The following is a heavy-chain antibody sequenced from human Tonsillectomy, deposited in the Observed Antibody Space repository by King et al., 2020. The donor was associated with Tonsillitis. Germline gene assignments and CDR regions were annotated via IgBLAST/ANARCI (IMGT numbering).Heavy chain of an antibody. CDR1: GGSISSSSYY. J-gene: IGHJ4*02. D-gene: IGHD2-2*01. CDR3: ARRWVVTVSRNFDT. CDR2: IYYSGST. Sequence: LQLQESGPGLVKPSETMSLTCTVSGGSISSSSYYWGWIRQPPGKGLEWIGSIYYSGSTYYNPSLKRRVTISVDTSKNQFSLKLSPVTAADTAVYYCARRWVVTVSRNFDTWGQGTLVTVSS. V-gene: IGHV4-39*01.